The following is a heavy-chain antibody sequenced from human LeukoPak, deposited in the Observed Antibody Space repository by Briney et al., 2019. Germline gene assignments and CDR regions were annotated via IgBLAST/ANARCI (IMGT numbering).Heavy chain of an antibody. CDR1: GYTFTSYG. Sequence: ASVKVSCKASGYTFTSYGISWVRQAPGQGLEWMGWISAYNGNTSYAQKLQGRVTMTTDTSTSTAYMELRSLRSDDTAVYYCARSLAQGYSYGYGFDYWGQGTLVTVSS. CDR3: ARSLAQGYSYGYGFDY. J-gene: IGHJ4*02. D-gene: IGHD5-18*01. CDR2: ISAYNGNT. V-gene: IGHV1-18*01.